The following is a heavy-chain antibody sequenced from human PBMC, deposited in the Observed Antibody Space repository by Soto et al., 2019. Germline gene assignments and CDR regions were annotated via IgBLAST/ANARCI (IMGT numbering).Heavy chain of an antibody. V-gene: IGHV3-23*01. CDR3: AKDVEGGSLFRGAFDY. Sequence: VGSLRLSCVASRFTFTSYAMSWVRQAPGKGLEWVAAISASGGATIHADSVKGRLTISRDNSKNTLYLQMNSLRAEDTAVYYCAKDVEGGSLFRGAFDYWGQGTQVTVSS. CDR2: ISASGGAT. CDR1: RFTFTSYA. J-gene: IGHJ4*02. D-gene: IGHD1-26*01.